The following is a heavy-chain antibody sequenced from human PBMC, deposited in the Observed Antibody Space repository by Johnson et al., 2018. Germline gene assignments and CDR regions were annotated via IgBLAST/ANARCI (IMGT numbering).Heavy chain of an antibody. V-gene: IGHV3-7*01. CDR3: ARGLYGDYGDVEYLQH. Sequence: VQLVQSGGGLVEPGGSLRLSCAVSGFTLSSYWMSWVRQAPGKGLEWVANINQDGSEKYYVDSVKGRFTISRDNAKNSLYLHMNRLRAEDTAVYYWARGLYGDYGDVEYLQHWGQGTLVTVSS. D-gene: IGHD4-17*01. CDR1: GFTLSSYW. CDR2: INQDGSEK. J-gene: IGHJ1*01.